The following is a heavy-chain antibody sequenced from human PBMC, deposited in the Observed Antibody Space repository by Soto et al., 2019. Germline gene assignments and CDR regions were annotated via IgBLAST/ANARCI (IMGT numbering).Heavy chain of an antibody. J-gene: IGHJ5*01. CDR3: AKLTYPSDSTGYYYERVSGWIDS. V-gene: IGHV3-23*01. Sequence: EVQLLESGGGLIQPGGSLRLSCAASGFMFSSYAMSWVRQATGKGLEWVSSISASGGTANLADSVEGRCTISRDNSKSTLYMQMNSLRAEDTAVYYCAKLTYPSDSTGYYYERVSGWIDSWGQGTLVTVSS. D-gene: IGHD3-22*01. CDR2: ISASGGTA. CDR1: GFMFSSYA.